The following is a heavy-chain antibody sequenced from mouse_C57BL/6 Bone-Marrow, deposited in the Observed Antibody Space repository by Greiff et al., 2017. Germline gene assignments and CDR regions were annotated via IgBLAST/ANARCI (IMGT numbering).Heavy chain of an antibody. Sequence: EVLLVESGGDLVKPGGSLKLSCAASGFTFSSYGLSWVRQTPDNRLEWVATISSGGSYTYSPDSVKGRYTISRANAKNTLYLQMSSLKSENKAMYYCTKLGYGSEAMDYWGQGTSVTVSS. CDR3: TKLGYGSEAMDY. CDR1: GFTFSSYG. D-gene: IGHD1-1*01. J-gene: IGHJ4*01. CDR2: ISSGGSYT. V-gene: IGHV5-6*01.